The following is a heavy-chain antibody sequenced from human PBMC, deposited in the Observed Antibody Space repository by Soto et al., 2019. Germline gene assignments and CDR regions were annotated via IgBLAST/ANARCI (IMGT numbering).Heavy chain of an antibody. CDR2: IKSKTDGGTT. V-gene: IGHV3-15*01. CDR3: TTDPGMITFGLRANY. CDR1: GFTSSNAW. D-gene: IGHD3-16*01. Sequence: PGGSLRLSCAASGFTSSNAWMSWVRQAPGKGLEWVGRIKSKTDGGTTDYAAPVKGRFTISRDDSKNTLYLQMNSLKTEDTAVYYCTTDPGMITFGLRANYWGQGTLVTVS. J-gene: IGHJ4*02.